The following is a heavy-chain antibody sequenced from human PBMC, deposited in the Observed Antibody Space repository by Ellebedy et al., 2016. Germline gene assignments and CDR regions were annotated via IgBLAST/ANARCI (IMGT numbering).Heavy chain of an antibody. CDR1: GFTFSSYA. Sequence: GGSLRLSXAASGFTFSSYAMSWVRQAPGKGLEWVSAISGSGGSTYYADSVKGRLTISRDNSKNTLYLQMNSLRAEDTAVYYCAKLPASMVRGALDYWGQGTLVTVSS. CDR2: ISGSGGST. CDR3: AKLPASMVRGALDY. D-gene: IGHD3-10*01. J-gene: IGHJ4*02. V-gene: IGHV3-23*01.